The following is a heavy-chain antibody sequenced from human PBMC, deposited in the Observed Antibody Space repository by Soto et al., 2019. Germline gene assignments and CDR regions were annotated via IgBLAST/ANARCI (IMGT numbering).Heavy chain of an antibody. V-gene: IGHV5-51*01. Sequence: GESRKTSCNGSGYNFTYHRLAWVRPMRGKGLEWMWIIYPANPEVKYSPFFQGQATISADKSISNAYLQWHSVKSSDTAIYYCAWILGCGRYYYDIWGQGTLVTVFS. CDR3: AWILGCGRYYYDI. J-gene: IGHJ4*02. CDR1: GYNFTYHR. D-gene: IGHD3-22*01. CDR2: IYPANPEV.